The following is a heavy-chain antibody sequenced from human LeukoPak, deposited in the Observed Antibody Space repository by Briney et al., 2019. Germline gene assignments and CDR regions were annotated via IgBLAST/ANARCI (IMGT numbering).Heavy chain of an antibody. V-gene: IGHV3-21*01. Sequence: GGSLRLSCAAYGFTFSSYSMNWVRQDPGKGLEWDSSISSSSSYIYYADSVKGRFTISRDNAKNALYLQMNSLRAEDTAVYYCARDPSGWYYFDYWGQGTRVTGSS. D-gene: IGHD6-19*01. J-gene: IGHJ4*02. CDR2: ISSSSSYI. CDR3: ARDPSGWYYFDY. CDR1: GFTFSSYS.